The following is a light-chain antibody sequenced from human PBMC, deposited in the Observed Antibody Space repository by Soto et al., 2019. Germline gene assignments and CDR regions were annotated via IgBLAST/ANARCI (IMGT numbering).Light chain of an antibody. Sequence: EIVLIQSPATLSLSPGERATLSCRASQSFSSSLAWYQQNPGQAPRLLIFDASNRATGIPVRFSGSGSGTDFTLTISSLEPEDFTVYYCQQHSNWPLTFGGGTKVDIK. J-gene: IGKJ4*01. CDR2: DAS. V-gene: IGKV3-11*01. CDR1: QSFSSS. CDR3: QQHSNWPLT.